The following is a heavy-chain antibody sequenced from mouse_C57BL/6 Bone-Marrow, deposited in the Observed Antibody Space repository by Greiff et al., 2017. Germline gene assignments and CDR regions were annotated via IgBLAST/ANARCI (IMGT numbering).Heavy chain of an antibody. V-gene: IGHV1-26*01. Sequence: EVQLQQSGPELVKPGASVKISCKASGYTFTDYYMNWVKQSHGKSLEWIGDINPNNGGTSYNQKFKGKATLTVDKSSSTAYMELRSLTSEDSAVYYCARNYGSSHWFAYWGQGTLVTVSA. CDR1: GYTFTDYY. CDR2: INPNNGGT. J-gene: IGHJ3*01. D-gene: IGHD1-1*01. CDR3: ARNYGSSHWFAY.